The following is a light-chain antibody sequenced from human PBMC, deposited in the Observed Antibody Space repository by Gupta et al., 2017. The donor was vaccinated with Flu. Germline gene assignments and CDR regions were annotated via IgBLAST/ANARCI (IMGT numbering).Light chain of an antibody. CDR2: WAS. V-gene: IGKV4-1*01. CDR1: QSGLYSYNNKNY. CDR3: QQDHSTPYR. Sequence: IVMMQSPESLAVVLGGRATINCRSSQSGLYSYNNKNYLAWYQQKPGQPPKLLIYWASTRESGVPDRFSGSGSGTDFTLTISSLQAEDVAVYYCQQDHSTPYRFGQGTKLEIK. J-gene: IGKJ2*03.